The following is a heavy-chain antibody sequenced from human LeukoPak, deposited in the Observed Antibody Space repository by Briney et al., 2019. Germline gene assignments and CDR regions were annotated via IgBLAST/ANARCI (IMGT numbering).Heavy chain of an antibody. CDR3: ARGLRSLLRRQIPVRGNNWFDP. D-gene: IGHD3-22*01. CDR1: GYTFTSYD. J-gene: IGHJ5*02. Sequence: HWASVKVSCKASGYTFTSYDINWVRQATGQGLEWMGWMNPNSGNTGYAQKFQGRVTITRNTSISTAYMELSSLRSEDTAVYYCARGLRSLLRRQIPVRGNNWFDPWGQGTLVTVSS. V-gene: IGHV1-8*03. CDR2: MNPNSGNT.